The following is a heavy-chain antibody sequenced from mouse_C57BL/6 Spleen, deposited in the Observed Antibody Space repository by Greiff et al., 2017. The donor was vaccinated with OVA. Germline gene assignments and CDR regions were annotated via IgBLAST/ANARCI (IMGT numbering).Heavy chain of an antibody. J-gene: IGHJ1*03. D-gene: IGHD1-1*01. CDR2: ISDGGSYT. CDR1: GFTFSSYA. Sequence: EVHLVESGRGLVKPGGSLKLSCAASGFTFSSYAMSWVRQTPEKRLEWVATISDGGSYTYYPDNVKGRFTISRDNAKNNLYLQMSHLKSEDTAMYYCARAYYYGSSTGYFDVWGTGTTVTVSS. V-gene: IGHV5-4*01. CDR3: ARAYYYGSSTGYFDV.